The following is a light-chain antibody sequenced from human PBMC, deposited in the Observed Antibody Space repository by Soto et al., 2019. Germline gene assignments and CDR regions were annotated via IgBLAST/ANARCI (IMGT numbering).Light chain of an antibody. CDR2: DAS. Sequence: EIVLTQSPGTLSLSPGERATLSCRASQSVSSSYLAWYQQKPGQAPRLLIYDASSRATGITDRFSGSGSGTAFTLTISRLEPEDFAVYYCQQYGSSPYTFGQGTKLEIK. J-gene: IGKJ2*01. CDR3: QQYGSSPYT. CDR1: QSVSSSY. V-gene: IGKV3-20*01.